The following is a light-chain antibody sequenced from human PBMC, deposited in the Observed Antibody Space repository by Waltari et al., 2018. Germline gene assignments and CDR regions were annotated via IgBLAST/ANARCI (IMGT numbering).Light chain of an antibody. J-gene: IGKJ2*01. Sequence: EIVMTQSPATLSVSPGESATLSCRASQSVRSNLAWYQQKPGQATRLLIYGASTRASGVPARFSGSGSGTEFTLTISSLQSEDFAVYYCQQYNDWRTFGQGTKLEIK. CDR1: QSVRSN. V-gene: IGKV3-15*01. CDR2: GAS. CDR3: QQYNDWRT.